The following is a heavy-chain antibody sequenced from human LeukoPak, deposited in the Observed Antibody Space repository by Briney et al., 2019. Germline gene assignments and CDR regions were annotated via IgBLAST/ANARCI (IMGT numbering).Heavy chain of an antibody. CDR2: IYYGGST. J-gene: IGHJ4*02. Sequence: SQTLSLTCTVSGGSISSGGYYWSWIRQHPGKGLEWIGYIYYGGSTYYNPSLKSRVTISVDTSKNQFSLKLSSVTAADTAVYYCARGTMGYDYVWGSYRSTIHYFDYWGQGTLVTVSS. CDR3: ARGTMGYDYVWGSYRSTIHYFDY. CDR1: GGSISSGGYY. D-gene: IGHD3-16*02. V-gene: IGHV4-31*03.